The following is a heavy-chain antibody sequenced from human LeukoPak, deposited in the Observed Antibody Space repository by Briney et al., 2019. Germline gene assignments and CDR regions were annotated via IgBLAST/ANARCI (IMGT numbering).Heavy chain of an antibody. CDR1: GFTFNSYG. V-gene: IGHV3-23*01. CDR3: AKRDSSGYYFFDK. CDR2: ISRSGGDT. Sequence: HTGRSLRLSCAASGFTFNSYGMHWVRQAPGKGLEWVSVISRSGGDTYYADSVKGRFTISRDTSKNTLYLKMNSLRVEDTAIYYCAKRDSSGYYFFDKWGQGTLVTVSS. J-gene: IGHJ4*02. D-gene: IGHD3-22*01.